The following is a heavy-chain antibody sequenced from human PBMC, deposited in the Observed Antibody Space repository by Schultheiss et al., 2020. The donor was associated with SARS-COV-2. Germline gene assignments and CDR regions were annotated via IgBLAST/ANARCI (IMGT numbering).Heavy chain of an antibody. V-gene: IGHV4-31*03. J-gene: IGHJ6*02. Sequence: SQTLSLTCTVSGGSISSGGYYWSWIRQHPGKGLEWIGYIYYSGSTYYNPSLKSRVIVSVDTSKNQFSLKLSSVTAADTAVYYCASSGGYSSSPRYYYYGMDVWGQGTTVTVSS. CDR3: ASSGGYSSSPRYYYYGMDV. D-gene: IGHD6-6*01. CDR2: IYYSGST. CDR1: GGSISSGGYY.